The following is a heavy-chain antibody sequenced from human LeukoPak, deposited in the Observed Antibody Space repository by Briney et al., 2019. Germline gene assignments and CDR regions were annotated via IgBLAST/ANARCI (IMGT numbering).Heavy chain of an antibody. D-gene: IGHD3-10*01. CDR1: GYTFTSYD. CDR2: MNPNSGNT. V-gene: IGHV1-8*01. Sequence: GASVKVSCKASGYTFTSYDINWVRQATGQGLEWMGWMNPNSGNTGYAQKFQGRVTMTRNTSISTAYMELSSPRSEDTAVYYCARGPHYYGSGSYYQFDYWGQGTLVTVSS. J-gene: IGHJ4*02. CDR3: ARGPHYYGSGSYYQFDY.